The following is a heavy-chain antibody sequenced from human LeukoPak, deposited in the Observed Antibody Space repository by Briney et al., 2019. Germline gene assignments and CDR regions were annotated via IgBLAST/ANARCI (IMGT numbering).Heavy chain of an antibody. V-gene: IGHV1-46*01. CDR1: GYTFTSYY. J-gene: IGHJ4*02. CDR2: INPSGGST. Sequence: SVKVSCKASGYTFTSYYMHWVRQAPEQGLEWMGIINPSGGSTSYAQKFQGRVTMTRDTSTSTVYMELSSLRSEDTAVYYCARDLVSTVTTRVYWGQGTLVTVSS. CDR3: ARDLVSTVTTRVY. D-gene: IGHD4-17*01.